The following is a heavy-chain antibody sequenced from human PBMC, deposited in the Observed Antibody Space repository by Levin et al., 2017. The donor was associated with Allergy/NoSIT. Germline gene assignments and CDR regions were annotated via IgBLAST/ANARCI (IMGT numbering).Heavy chain of an antibody. CDR2: ISYDGTNK. V-gene: IGHV3-30*04. CDR1: GFTFSNYA. Sequence: GGSLRLSCAASGFTFSNYAMHWVRQAPGKGLEWVTFISYDGTNKYYPDSVRGRFTISRDNSKNTLYVQMNSLRAEDTAVYYCARDGGDYGMDVWGQGTTVTVTS. CDR3: ARDGGDYGMDV. J-gene: IGHJ6*02. D-gene: IGHD4-17*01.